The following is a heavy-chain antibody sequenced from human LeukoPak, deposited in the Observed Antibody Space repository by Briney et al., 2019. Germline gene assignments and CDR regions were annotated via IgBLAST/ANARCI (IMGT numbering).Heavy chain of an antibody. CDR1: GYTFTSYG. D-gene: IGHD2-21*02. J-gene: IGHJ3*02. CDR2: ISAYNGNT. CDR3: ARDRRLAYCGGDCYSDAFDI. Sequence: ASVKVSCKASGYTFTSYGISWVRQAPGQGLEWMGWISAYNGNTNYAQKLQGRVTMTTDTSTSTAYMELRSLRSDDTAVYYCARDRRLAYCGGDCYSDAFDIWGQGTMVTVSS. V-gene: IGHV1-18*01.